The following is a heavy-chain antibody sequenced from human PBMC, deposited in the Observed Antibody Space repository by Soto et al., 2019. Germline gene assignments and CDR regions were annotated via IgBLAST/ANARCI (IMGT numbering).Heavy chain of an antibody. V-gene: IGHV4-61*08. Sequence: KTSETLSLTCTVSGGSISSGDYYWNWIRQPPGKGLEWIGEINHTGGIHYNPSLKSRVTMSVDTSKNQFSLRLSSVTAADTAIYYCATRITVFGLLIPPFDPWGQGTQVTVSS. D-gene: IGHD3-3*01. CDR1: GGSISSGDYY. CDR3: ATRITVFGLLIPPFDP. J-gene: IGHJ5*02. CDR2: INHTGGI.